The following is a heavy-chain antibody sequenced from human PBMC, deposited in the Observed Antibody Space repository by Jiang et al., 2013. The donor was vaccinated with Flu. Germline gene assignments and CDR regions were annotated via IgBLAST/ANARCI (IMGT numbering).Heavy chain of an antibody. CDR2: IWYDGSNK. CDR3: ARVGHYGDYLDGMDV. V-gene: IGHV3-33*01. J-gene: IGHJ6*02. Sequence: RLSCAASGFTFSSYGMHWVRQAPGKGLEWVAVIWYDGSNKYYADSVKGRFTISRDNSKNTLYLQMNSLRAEDTAVYYCARVGHYGDYLDGMDVWGQGTTVTASS. D-gene: IGHD4-17*01. CDR1: GFTFSSYG.